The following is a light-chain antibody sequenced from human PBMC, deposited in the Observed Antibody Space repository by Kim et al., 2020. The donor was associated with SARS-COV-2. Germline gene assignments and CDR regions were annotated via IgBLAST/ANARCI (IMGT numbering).Light chain of an antibody. V-gene: IGLV3-1*01. CDR3: QAWVSTNWV. J-gene: IGLJ3*02. CDR2: QDS. Sequence: SYELTQPPSVSVSPGQTASITCSGDKLGDKYACWYQQKPGQSPVLVIYQDSKRPSGIPERFSGSNSGNTATLTISGTQAMDEADYYCQAWVSTNWVFGGGTQRTVL. CDR1: KLGDKY.